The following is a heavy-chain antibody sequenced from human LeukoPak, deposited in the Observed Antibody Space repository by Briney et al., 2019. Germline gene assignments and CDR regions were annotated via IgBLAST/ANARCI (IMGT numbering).Heavy chain of an antibody. CDR2: ISSSSTYT. CDR3: ARDATDDNPIDC. V-gene: IGHV3-11*06. J-gene: IGHJ4*02. D-gene: IGHD1-1*01. Sequence: GGSLRLSCAASGFTFSDYYMSWIRQAPGKGLEWVSHISSSSTYTNYADSVKGRFTISRDNAKNSLYLQMNSLRAEDMAVYYCARDATDDNPIDCWGQGTLVTVSS. CDR1: GFTFSDYY.